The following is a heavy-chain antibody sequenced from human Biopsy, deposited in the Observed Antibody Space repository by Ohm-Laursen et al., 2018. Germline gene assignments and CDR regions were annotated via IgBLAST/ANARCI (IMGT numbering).Heavy chain of an antibody. V-gene: IGHV1-24*01. CDR3: AADINVWNVNY. CDR2: FAPENGRI. Sequence: ASVKVSCKVSGYSLTELSMHWVRQAPGQGLEWMGGFAPENGRIVYAQNFQARVSLTEDASTDTAYMELRSLRSEDTAVYYCAADINVWNVNYWGQGTQVTVSS. D-gene: IGHD1-1*01. J-gene: IGHJ4*02. CDR1: GYSLTELS.